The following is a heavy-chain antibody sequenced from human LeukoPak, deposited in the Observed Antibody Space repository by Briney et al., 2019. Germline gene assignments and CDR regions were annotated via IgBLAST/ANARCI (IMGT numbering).Heavy chain of an antibody. CDR3: ASSAYRYFDL. J-gene: IGHJ2*01. CDR2: IYYSGST. Sequence: PSETLSLTCTVSGVSIRSYYWSWIRQPPGKGLEWIGYIYYSGSTKYNPSLKRRVNISVDTSKNQFSLKLRSVTAADTAVYYCASSAYRYFDLWGRGTLVTVSS. CDR1: GVSIRSYY. V-gene: IGHV4-59*01.